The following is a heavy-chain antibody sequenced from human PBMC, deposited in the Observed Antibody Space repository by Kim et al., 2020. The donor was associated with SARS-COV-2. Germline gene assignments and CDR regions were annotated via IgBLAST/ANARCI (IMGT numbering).Heavy chain of an antibody. CDR3: AKDMALLFDYYDSSGYSPYFDY. Sequence: GGSLRLSCAASGFTFSSYGMHWVRQAPGKGLEWVAVISYDGSNKYYADSVKGRFTISRDNSKNTLYLQMNSLRAEDTAVYYCAKDMALLFDYYDSSGYSPYFDYWGQGTLVTVSS. CDR1: GFTFSSYG. CDR2: ISYDGSNK. D-gene: IGHD3-22*01. J-gene: IGHJ4*02. V-gene: IGHV3-30*18.